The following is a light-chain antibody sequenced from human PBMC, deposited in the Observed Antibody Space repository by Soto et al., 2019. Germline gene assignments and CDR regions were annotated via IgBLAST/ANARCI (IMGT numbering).Light chain of an antibody. CDR1: QSVSNNY. Sequence: EIVLTQSPCTLSLSPGERATLSCRASQSVSNNYLAWYQQHPGQAPRLLIYGASNSATGIPDRFSGSGSGTDFTLTISRLEPEDFAVYYCQQYGSSGTFGQGTKVDIK. CDR3: QQYGSSGT. CDR2: GAS. V-gene: IGKV3-20*01. J-gene: IGKJ1*01.